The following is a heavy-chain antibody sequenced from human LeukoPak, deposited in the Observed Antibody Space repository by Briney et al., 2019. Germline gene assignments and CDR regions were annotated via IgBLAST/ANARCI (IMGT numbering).Heavy chain of an antibody. D-gene: IGHD2-2*01. CDR1: GFTFSSYW. CDR2: IKQDGSEK. Sequence: GGSLRLSCAASGFTFSSYWMSWVRQAPGKGLEWVANIKQDGSEKYYVDSVKGRFTISRDNAKNSLYLQMNSLRAEDTAVYYCARDRGDIVVVPVLQDVWGKGTTVTVSS. V-gene: IGHV3-7*01. J-gene: IGHJ6*04. CDR3: ARDRGDIVVVPVLQDV.